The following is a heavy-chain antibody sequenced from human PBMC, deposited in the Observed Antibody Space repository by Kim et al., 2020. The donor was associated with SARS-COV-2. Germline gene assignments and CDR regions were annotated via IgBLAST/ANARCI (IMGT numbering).Heavy chain of an antibody. Sequence: GGSLRLSCAASGFTFSTYWMTWVRQAPGKGLEWVANINQGGTEKYYVDSVKGRFTISRDNAKNSLFLGVNSLRVEDTAVYYCARTHYGDYVWGQGTLVTV. CDR1: GFTFSTYW. CDR3: ARTHYGDYV. J-gene: IGHJ4*02. D-gene: IGHD4-17*01. V-gene: IGHV3-7*01. CDR2: INQGGTEK.